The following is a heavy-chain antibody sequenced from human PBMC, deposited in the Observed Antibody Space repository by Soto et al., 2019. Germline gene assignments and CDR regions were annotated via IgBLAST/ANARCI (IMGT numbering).Heavy chain of an antibody. D-gene: IGHD2-15*01. CDR2: IIPIFVTA. CDR1: GGTFSSYA. J-gene: IGHJ6*02. V-gene: IGHV1-69*01. Sequence: QVQLVQSGSEVQKPGSSVKVSCKASGGTFSSYAISWVRQAPGQWLEWMGGIIPIFVTANYAQKFQGRVTITAEESTSTAYMELSSLRSEDKAVYYCARDPGVVVAAPLGGGGMDVWGQGTTVTVSS. CDR3: ARDPGVVVAAPLGGGGMDV.